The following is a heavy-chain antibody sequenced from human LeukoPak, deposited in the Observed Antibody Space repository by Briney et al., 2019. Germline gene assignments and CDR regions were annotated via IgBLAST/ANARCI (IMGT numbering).Heavy chain of an antibody. CDR3: GRVGDYALKD. J-gene: IGHJ4*02. Sequence: SETLSLTCTVSGGSISSGSYYWSWIRQPAGKGLEWIGRIYTSGSTNYNPSLKSRVTISVDTSKNQFSLKLSSVTAADTAVYYCGRVGDYALKDWGQGTLVTVSS. V-gene: IGHV4-61*02. D-gene: IGHD3-16*01. CDR2: IYTSGST. CDR1: GGSISSGSYY.